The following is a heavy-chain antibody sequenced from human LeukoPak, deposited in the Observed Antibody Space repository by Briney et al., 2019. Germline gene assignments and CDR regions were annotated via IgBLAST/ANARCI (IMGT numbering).Heavy chain of an antibody. CDR1: GYTFTSYG. CDR2: ISAYNGNT. CDR3: ARAPGYCSSTSCYTDYYYGMDV. Sequence: ASVKVSCKASGYTFTSYGIGWVRQAPGQGLEWMGWISAYNGNTNYAQKLQGRVTMTTDTSMSTAYMELRSLRSDDTAVYYCARAPGYCSSTSCYTDYYYGMDVWGQGTTVTVSS. J-gene: IGHJ6*02. V-gene: IGHV1-18*01. D-gene: IGHD2-2*02.